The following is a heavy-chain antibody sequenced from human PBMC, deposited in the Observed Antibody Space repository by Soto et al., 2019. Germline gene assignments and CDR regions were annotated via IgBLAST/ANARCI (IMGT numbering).Heavy chain of an antibody. CDR3: AREWRYSSGWPRGAFDI. CDR2: IWYDGSNK. D-gene: IGHD6-19*01. V-gene: IGHV3-33*01. CDR1: GFTFSSYG. Sequence: QVQLVESGGGVVQPGRSLRLSCEASGFTFSSYGMHWVRQAPGKGLEWVAVIWYDGSNKYYADSVKGRFTISRDNSKNTLYLQMNSLRAEDTAVYYCAREWRYSSGWPRGAFDIWGQGTMVTVSS. J-gene: IGHJ3*02.